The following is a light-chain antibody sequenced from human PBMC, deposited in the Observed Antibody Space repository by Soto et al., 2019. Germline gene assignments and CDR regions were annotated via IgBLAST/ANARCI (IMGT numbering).Light chain of an antibody. CDR3: TSYAGSNNV. Sequence: QSVLTQPPSASGSLGQSVTISCTGTSSDVGRYNYVSWYQQHPGTAPKLMIYEVSKRPSGVPDRFSGSKSGNTASLTVSGLQAEDEAEYYCTSYAGSNNVFGGGTKLTVL. CDR2: EVS. J-gene: IGLJ2*01. CDR1: SSDVGRYNY. V-gene: IGLV2-8*01.